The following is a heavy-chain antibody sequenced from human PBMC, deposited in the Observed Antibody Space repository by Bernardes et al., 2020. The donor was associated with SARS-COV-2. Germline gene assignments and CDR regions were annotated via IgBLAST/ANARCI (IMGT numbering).Heavy chain of an antibody. CDR3: AREKAGYNSGWSGLDV. CDR2: VNPNSGAT. CDR1: GYTFTGYY. V-gene: IGHV1-2*02. J-gene: IGHJ6*02. D-gene: IGHD6-19*01. Sequence: ASVKVSCKTSGYTFTGYYMHWVRQAPGQGLEWMGWVNPNSGATNYAQKFQGRVTMTRDTSMSTAYMDLSRLTSDDTAVYYCAREKAGYNSGWSGLDVWGQGTTVTVSS.